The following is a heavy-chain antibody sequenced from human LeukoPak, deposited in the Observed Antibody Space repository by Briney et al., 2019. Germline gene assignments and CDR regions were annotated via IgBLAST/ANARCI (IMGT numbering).Heavy chain of an antibody. V-gene: IGHV3-7*01. D-gene: IGHD3-10*01. CDR2: IKQDGSEK. J-gene: IGHJ5*02. CDR1: GFTFSSYW. Sequence: PGGSLRLSCAASGFTFSSYWMSWVRQAPGKGLEWVANIKQDGSEKYYVDSVKGRFTIFRDNAKNSLYLQMNSLRAEDTAVYYCARENMVRGVSWFDPWGQGTLVTVSS. CDR3: ARENMVRGVSWFDP.